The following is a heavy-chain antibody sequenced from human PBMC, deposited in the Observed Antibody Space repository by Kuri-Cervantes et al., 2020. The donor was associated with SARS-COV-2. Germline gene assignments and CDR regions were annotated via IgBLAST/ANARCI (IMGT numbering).Heavy chain of an antibody. V-gene: IGHV3-7*01. Sequence: GESLKISCAASGFTFSSYWMSGVRQAPGKGLEWVANIKQDGSEKYYVDSVKGRFTISRDNAKNSLYLQMNSLRAEDTAVYYCARNSGSSPWGQGTLVTVSS. J-gene: IGHJ5*02. D-gene: IGHD1-26*01. CDR1: GFTFSSYW. CDR3: ARNSGSSP. CDR2: IKQDGSEK.